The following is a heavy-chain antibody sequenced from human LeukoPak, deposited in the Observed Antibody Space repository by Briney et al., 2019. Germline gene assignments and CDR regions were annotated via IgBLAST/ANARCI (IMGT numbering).Heavy chain of an antibody. V-gene: IGHV3-33*06. CDR3: AKDAQRGFDYSKSLEY. CDR2: IWSDKSNK. Sequence: PGGSLRLSCAASGFIFNHHAMHWVRQAPGKGLEWVAVIWSDKSNKFYADSVRGRFTISRDDSRKTVYLQMERMTAEDTAIYYCAKDAQRGFDYSKSLEYWGQGALVADAS. CDR1: GFIFNHHA. D-gene: IGHD4-11*01. J-gene: IGHJ4*02.